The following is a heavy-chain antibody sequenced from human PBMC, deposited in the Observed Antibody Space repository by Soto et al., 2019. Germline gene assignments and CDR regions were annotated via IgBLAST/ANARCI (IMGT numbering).Heavy chain of an antibody. CDR3: ARDGYCSGGSCAHYFDY. CDR1: GFTFSSYA. D-gene: IGHD2-15*01. J-gene: IGHJ4*02. V-gene: IGHV3-30-3*01. Sequence: GGSLRLSCAASGFTFSSYAMHWVRQAPGKGLEWVAVISYDGSNKYYADSVKGRFTISRDNSKNTLYLQMNSLRAEDTAVYYCARDGYCSGGSCAHYFDYWGQGTLVTVSS. CDR2: ISYDGSNK.